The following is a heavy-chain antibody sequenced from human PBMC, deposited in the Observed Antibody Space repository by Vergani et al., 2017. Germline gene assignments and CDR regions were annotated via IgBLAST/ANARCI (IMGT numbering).Heavy chain of an antibody. V-gene: IGHV3-66*01. CDR1: GFRVTTYY. J-gene: IGHJ4*02. Sequence: EVELLESGGGLAQPGGSLRVSCSASGFRVTTYYMSWVRQAPGKGLEWVSVIKSDGRTSYAESVRGRFTISRDNAKNSLYLQMNSLRAEDTAVYYCARDVGSSLAWGQGTLVTVSS. CDR3: ARDVGSSLA. D-gene: IGHD6-13*01. CDR2: IKSDGRT.